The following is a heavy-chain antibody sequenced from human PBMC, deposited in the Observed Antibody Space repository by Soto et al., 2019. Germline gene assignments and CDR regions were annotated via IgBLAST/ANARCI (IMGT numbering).Heavy chain of an antibody. V-gene: IGHV5-51*01. CDR1: GYSFTSYW. CDR2: IYPGDSDT. D-gene: IGHD3-16*01. Sequence: GESLKISCKGSGYSFTSYWIGWVRQMPGKGLEWMGIIYPGDSDTRYSPSFQGQVTISADKSISTAYLQWSSLKASDTAMYYCARHNRGIRGVYYYYYMDVWGIGTTVTVS. CDR3: ARHNRGIRGVYYYYYMDV. J-gene: IGHJ6*03.